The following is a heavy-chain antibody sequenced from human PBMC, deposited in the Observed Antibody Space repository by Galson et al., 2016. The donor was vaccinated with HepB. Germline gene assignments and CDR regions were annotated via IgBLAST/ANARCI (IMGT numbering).Heavy chain of an antibody. Sequence: SVKVSCKVSGSSLSKTPIHWVRQAGGEGPEWMGGFDPETGGTIFIKKFQGRVTMTEETSTDTAYMELSSLRSEDTALYYCATETTYSSESRYALDVWGQGTIVAVSS. D-gene: IGHD3-22*01. J-gene: IGHJ3*01. V-gene: IGHV1-24*01. CDR1: GSSLSKTP. CDR3: ATETTYSSESRYALDV. CDR2: FDPETGGT.